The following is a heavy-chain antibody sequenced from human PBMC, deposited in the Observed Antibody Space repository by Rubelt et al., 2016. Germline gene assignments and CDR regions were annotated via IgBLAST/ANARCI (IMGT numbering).Heavy chain of an antibody. Sequence: QVQLQESGPGLVKPSETLSLTCTVSGYSISSGYYWGWIRQPPGKGLEWIGSIYHSGSTYSNPSLKSRVTIAVDTSKNQFSLKLSALTAADTAVYYCASSYYYDSSGYYPIDYWGQGTLVTVSS. J-gene: IGHJ4*02. V-gene: IGHV4-38-2*02. CDR1: GYSISSGYY. CDR3: ASSYYYDSSGYYPIDY. CDR2: IYHSGST. D-gene: IGHD3-22*01.